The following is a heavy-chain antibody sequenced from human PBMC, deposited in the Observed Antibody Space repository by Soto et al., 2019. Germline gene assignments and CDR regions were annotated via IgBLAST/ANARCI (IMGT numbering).Heavy chain of an antibody. Sequence: EVQLVESGGGLVQRGGSLRLSCAASGFTFSNYWMTWVRQAPGKGLEWVANIKQDGSENYYADSVEGLFTISRDNAINSLYLQMNSLRAEDTAVYYCARSLGWRDAFDIWGQGTMVTVSS. CDR2: IKQDGSEN. CDR3: ARSLGWRDAFDI. D-gene: IGHD6-19*01. J-gene: IGHJ3*02. CDR1: GFTFSNYW. V-gene: IGHV3-7*01.